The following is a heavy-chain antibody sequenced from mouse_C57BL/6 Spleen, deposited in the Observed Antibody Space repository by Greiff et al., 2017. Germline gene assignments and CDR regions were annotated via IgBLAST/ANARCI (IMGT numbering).Heavy chain of an antibody. CDR3: AREEDYGGAMDY. D-gene: IGHD1-1*02. J-gene: IGHJ4*01. CDR2: IHPNSGST. V-gene: IGHV1-64*01. Sequence: QVQLQQSGAELVKPGASVKLSCKASGYTFTSYWMNWVKQRPGQGLEWIGMIHPNSGSTNYNEKFKSKATLTVDKSSSTAYMQLSSLTSEDSAVYYCAREEDYGGAMDYWGQGTSVTVSS. CDR1: GYTFTSYW.